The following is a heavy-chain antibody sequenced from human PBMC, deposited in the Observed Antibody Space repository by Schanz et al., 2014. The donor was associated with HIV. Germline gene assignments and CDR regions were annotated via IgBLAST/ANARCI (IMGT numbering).Heavy chain of an antibody. J-gene: IGHJ4*02. D-gene: IGHD6-25*01. CDR3: GGHGGFSY. Sequence: EVHLVESGGVVVQPGGSLRLSCTASGFTFSNYVMNWVRQAPGKGLEWVSGMRGSDDSTFYADSVKGRFTISRDNSKNTLYFQMNSLRAEDTAVYYCGGHGGFSYWGQGTRVAVSP. CDR2: MRGSDDST. V-gene: IGHV3-23*04. CDR1: GFTFSNYV.